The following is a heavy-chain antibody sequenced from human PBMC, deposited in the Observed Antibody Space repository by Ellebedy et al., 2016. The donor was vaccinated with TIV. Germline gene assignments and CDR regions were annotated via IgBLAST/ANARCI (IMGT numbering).Heavy chain of an antibody. CDR1: GFTFSDYY. Sequence: GESLKISXAASGFTFSDYYMSWIRQAPGKGLEWVSYISSSGSTIYYADSVKGRFTISRDNAKNSLYLQMNSLRAEDTAVYYCARDDCGGDCYSGYYYYYMDVWGKGTTVTVSS. V-gene: IGHV3-11*01. D-gene: IGHD2-21*01. J-gene: IGHJ6*03. CDR2: ISSSGSTI. CDR3: ARDDCGGDCYSGYYYYYMDV.